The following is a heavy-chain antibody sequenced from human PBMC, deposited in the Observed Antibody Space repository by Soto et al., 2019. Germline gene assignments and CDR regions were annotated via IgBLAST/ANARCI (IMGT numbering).Heavy chain of an antibody. CDR2: IKEDGSEK. J-gene: IGHJ4*02. Sequence: GGSLRLSCAASGFTFTNSWMSWVRQAPGKGLEWVASIKEDGSEKYYVDSVKGRFTISRDNAKNSVHLQMNSLRAEDTAVFYCALYARAGYWGQGTLVTVSS. D-gene: IGHD2-8*01. V-gene: IGHV3-7*01. CDR3: ALYARAGY. CDR1: GFTFTNSW.